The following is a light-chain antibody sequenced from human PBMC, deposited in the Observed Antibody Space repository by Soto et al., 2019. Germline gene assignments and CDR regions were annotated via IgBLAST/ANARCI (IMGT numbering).Light chain of an antibody. V-gene: IGLV2-14*01. J-gene: IGLJ1*01. Sequence: QSVLTQPASVSGSPGQSITISCTGTSSDVGGYNFVSWYQQHPGKAPKAIIYEVSNRPSGVSNRFSGSKSGNTASLTISGLQAEDEADYYCSSYTNIRSYVFGTGTKVTVL. CDR1: SSDVGGYNF. CDR3: SSYTNIRSYV. CDR2: EVS.